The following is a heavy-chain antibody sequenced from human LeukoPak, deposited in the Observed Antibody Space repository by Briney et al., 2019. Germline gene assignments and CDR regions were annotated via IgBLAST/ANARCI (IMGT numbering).Heavy chain of an antibody. V-gene: IGHV1-46*01. CDR3: ARGLLTTVTTLYYYYYMDV. J-gene: IGHJ6*03. Sequence: ASVKVSCKASGYTFTSYYMHWVRRAPGQGLEWMGIINPSGGSTSYAQKFQGRVTMTRDMSTSTVYMELSSLRSEDTAVYYCARGLLTTVTTLYYYYYMDVWGKGTTVTVSS. D-gene: IGHD4-17*01. CDR2: INPSGGST. CDR1: GYTFTSYY.